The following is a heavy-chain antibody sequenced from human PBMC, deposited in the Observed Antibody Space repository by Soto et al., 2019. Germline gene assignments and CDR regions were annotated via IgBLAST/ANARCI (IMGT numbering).Heavy chain of an antibody. CDR1: VYTFTSYG. CDR2: ISAYNGNT. CDR3: ACRRTTGTWEGAFDI. J-gene: IGHJ3*02. V-gene: IGHV1-18*01. D-gene: IGHD1-1*01. Sequence: ASVTVCCKASVYTFTSYGISWVRQDPGQGLEWMGWISAYNGNTNYAQKLQGRVTMTTDTSTSTAYMELRSLRSDDTAVYYCACRRTTGTWEGAFDIWGQGTMVAVSS.